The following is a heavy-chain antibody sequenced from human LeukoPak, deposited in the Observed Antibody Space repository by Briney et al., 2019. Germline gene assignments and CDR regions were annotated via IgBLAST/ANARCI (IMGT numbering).Heavy chain of an antibody. CDR1: GGSFSGYY. CDR2: INHSGST. D-gene: IGHD6-19*01. CDR3: ARLHSSGWPGYYYYGMDV. V-gene: IGHV4-34*01. J-gene: IGHJ6*02. Sequence: SETLSLTCAVYGGSFSGYYWSWIRQPPGKGLEWIGEINHSGSTNHNPSLKSRVTISVDTSKNQFSLKLSSVTAADTAVYYCARLHSSGWPGYYYYGMDVWGQGTTVTVSS.